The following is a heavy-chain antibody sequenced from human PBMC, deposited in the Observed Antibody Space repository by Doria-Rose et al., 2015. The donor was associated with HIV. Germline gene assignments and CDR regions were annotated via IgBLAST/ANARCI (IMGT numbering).Heavy chain of an antibody. CDR1: GVSLSSPGMG. Sequence: QITLKESGPALVKPTETLTLTCTVSGVSLSSPGMGVSWIRQPPGKALEWLAHIFSDDERSYKTSLKSRLTISRGTSKSQVVLTMTDMDPVDTATYYCARIKSSRWYHKYYFDFWGQGTLVIVSA. D-gene: IGHD6-13*01. CDR3: ARIKSSRWYHKYYFDF. V-gene: IGHV2-26*01. J-gene: IGHJ4*02. CDR2: IFSDDER.